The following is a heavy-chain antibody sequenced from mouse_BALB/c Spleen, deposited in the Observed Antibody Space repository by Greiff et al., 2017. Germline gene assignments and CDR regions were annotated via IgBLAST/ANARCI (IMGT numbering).Heavy chain of an antibody. CDR3: ARGGDYYGSRVAMDY. CDR1: GFTFSSFG. D-gene: IGHD1-1*01. CDR2: ISSGSSTI. J-gene: IGHJ4*01. Sequence: EVKLMESGGGLVQPGGSRKLSCAASGFTFSSFGMHWVRQAPEKGLEWVAYISSGSSTIYYADTVKGRFTISRDNPKNTLFLQMTSLRSEDTAMYYCARGGDYYGSRVAMDYWGQGTSVTVSS. V-gene: IGHV5-17*02.